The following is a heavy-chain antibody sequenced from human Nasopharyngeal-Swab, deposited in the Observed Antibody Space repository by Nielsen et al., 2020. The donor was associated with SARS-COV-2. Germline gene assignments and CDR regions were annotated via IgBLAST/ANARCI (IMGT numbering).Heavy chain of an antibody. CDR3: AGGMRESSSSPYYYYYGMDV. V-gene: IGHV3-33*01. Sequence: GRSLRLSCAASGFTFSSYGMHWVRQAPGKGLEWVAVIWYDGSNKYYADSVKGRFTISRDNSKNTLYPQMNSLRAEDTAVYYCAGGMRESSSSPYYYYYGMDVWGQGTTVTVSS. CDR1: GFTFSSYG. D-gene: IGHD6-6*01. CDR2: IWYDGSNK. J-gene: IGHJ6*02.